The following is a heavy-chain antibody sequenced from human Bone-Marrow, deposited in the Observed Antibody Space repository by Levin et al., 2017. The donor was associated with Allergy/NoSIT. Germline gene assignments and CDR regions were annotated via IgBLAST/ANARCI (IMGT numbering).Heavy chain of an antibody. CDR3: ARGLEYSGLP. J-gene: IGHJ5*02. V-gene: IGHV1-8*01. Sequence: ASVKVSCKTSGYPFTSYNVYWVRQATGQGLEWMGYIDPNSGNTGYSPKFQGRITMTTNSSESTVYMEVNNLRSEDTAVYYCARGLEYSGLPWGQGTLVTVSS. CDR2: IDPNSGNT. CDR1: GYPFTSYN. D-gene: IGHD5-12*01.